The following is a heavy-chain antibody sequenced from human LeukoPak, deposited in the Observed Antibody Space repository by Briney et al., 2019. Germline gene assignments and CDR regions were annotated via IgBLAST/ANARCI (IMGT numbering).Heavy chain of an antibody. J-gene: IGHJ4*02. D-gene: IGHD6-13*01. CDR2: IYSGGTT. CDR3: ARSSTIGAAGLFDS. V-gene: IGHV3-53*01. CDR1: EFTVSSNY. Sequence: GGSLRLSCVASEFTVSSNYMSWVRQAPGKGLERVSVIYSGGTTFYADSVKGRFTISRDNSMNTLYLHMNSLRVEDTAVYYCARSSTIGAAGLFDSWGQGTLVTVSS.